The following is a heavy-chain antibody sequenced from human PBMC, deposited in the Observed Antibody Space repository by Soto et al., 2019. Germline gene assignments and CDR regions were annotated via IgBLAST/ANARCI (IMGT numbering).Heavy chain of an antibody. CDR1: GGTFSSYA. J-gene: IGHJ4*02. CDR2: IIPNFGTA. V-gene: IGHV1-69*01. CDR3: ARVDYYDSSGYDD. D-gene: IGHD3-22*01. Sequence: QVQLVQSGAEVKKPGSSVKVSCKASGGTFSSYAISWVRQAPGQGLEWMGGIIPNFGTAHYAQKFKGRVTINADESTSKAYMELSSLRSEDTAVYYCARVDYYDSSGYDDWGQGTMVTVSS.